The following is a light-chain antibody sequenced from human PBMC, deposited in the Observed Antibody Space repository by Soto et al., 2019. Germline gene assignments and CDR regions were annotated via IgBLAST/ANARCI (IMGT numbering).Light chain of an antibody. CDR1: SSNIGNNY. J-gene: IGLJ2*01. CDR2: DNN. CDR3: GTWDSSLSAHVV. Sequence: QSVLTQRPSVSAAPGQKVTISCSGSSSNIGNNYVSWYQQLPGTAPKLLIYDNNKRPSGIPDRFSGSKSGTSATLGITGLQTGDEADYYCGTWDSSLSAHVVFGGGTKLTVL. V-gene: IGLV1-51*01.